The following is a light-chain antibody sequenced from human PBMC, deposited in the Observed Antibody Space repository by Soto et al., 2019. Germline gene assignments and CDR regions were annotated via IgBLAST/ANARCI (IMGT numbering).Light chain of an antibody. CDR1: QSVSSN. Sequence: EIVMTQSPATLSVSPGERATLSCRASQSVSSNLAWYQQKPGQAPRLLIYAASTRAAGIPARFSGSGSGTGFTLTISSLQSEDFAVYYCHQYNNWRTFGQGTKVDIK. CDR3: HQYNNWRT. J-gene: IGKJ1*01. V-gene: IGKV3-15*01. CDR2: AAS.